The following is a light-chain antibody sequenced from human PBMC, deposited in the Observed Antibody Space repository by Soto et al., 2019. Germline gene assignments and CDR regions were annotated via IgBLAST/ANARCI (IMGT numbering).Light chain of an antibody. CDR2: AAS. CDR1: QGISSY. Sequence: DIQLTQSPSFLSASVGDRVTITCRASQGISSYVAWYQQKPGKAPKVLIYAASTLKSGVPSRFSGSGSGTEFTLTISSLQPEDFAPYPCQQVKNYPLTFGGGTRVEIK. J-gene: IGKJ4*01. V-gene: IGKV1-9*01. CDR3: QQVKNYPLT.